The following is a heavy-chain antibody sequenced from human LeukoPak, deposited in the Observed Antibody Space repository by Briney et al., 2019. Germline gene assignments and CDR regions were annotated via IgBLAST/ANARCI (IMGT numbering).Heavy chain of an antibody. V-gene: IGHV1-18*01. CDR3: ARGMTTYYDFWSGLNYYYYGMDV. D-gene: IGHD3-3*01. J-gene: IGHJ6*02. Sequence: GASVKVSCKASGYTFTSYGISWVRQAPGQGLEWMGWISAYNGNTNYAQKLQGRVTMTTDTSTSTAYMELRSLRSDDTAVYYCARGMTTYYDFWSGLNYYYYGMDVWGQGTTVTVSS. CDR1: GYTFTSYG. CDR2: ISAYNGNT.